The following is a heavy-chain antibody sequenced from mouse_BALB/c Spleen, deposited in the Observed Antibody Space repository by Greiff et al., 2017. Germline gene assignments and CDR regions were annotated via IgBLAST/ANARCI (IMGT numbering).Heavy chain of an antibody. CDR2: IAPGSGST. V-gene: IGHV1S41*01. CDR3: ARDYAYAMDY. D-gene: IGHD1-1*01. J-gene: IGHJ4*01. Sequence: DLVKPGASVKLSCKASGYTFTSYWINWIKQRPGQGLEWIGRIAPGSGSTYYNEMFKGKATLTVDTSSSTAYIQLSSLSSEDSAVYFCARDYAYAMDYWGQGTSVTVSS. CDR1: GYTFTSYW.